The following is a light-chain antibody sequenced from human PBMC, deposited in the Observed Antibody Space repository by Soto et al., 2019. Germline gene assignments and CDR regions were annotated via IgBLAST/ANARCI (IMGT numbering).Light chain of an antibody. CDR3: CSYAGSSNFHVL. V-gene: IGLV2-23*02. CDR1: SSDVGSYNL. J-gene: IGLJ2*01. CDR2: EDN. Sequence: QSALTQPAPVSGSPGQSITISCTGISSDVGSYNLVSWYQQHPGKAPKLMIYEDNKRPSGVSNRFSGSKSGNTASLTISGLQAEDEADYYCCSYAGSSNFHVLFGGGTKLTVL.